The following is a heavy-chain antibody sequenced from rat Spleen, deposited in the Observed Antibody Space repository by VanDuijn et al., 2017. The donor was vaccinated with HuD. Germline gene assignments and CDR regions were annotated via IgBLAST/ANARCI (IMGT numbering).Heavy chain of an antibody. J-gene: IGHJ1*01. CDR1: GFTFSDYY. D-gene: IGHD2-2*01. V-gene: IGHV5-29*01. CDR2: ISSDGRRN. CDR3: AGAGYLRDWYFDF. Sequence: EVQLVESDGGLVQPGRSLKLSCAASGFTFSDYYMAWVRQAPTKGLEWVATISSDGRRNYYRDSVKGRFTISRDNAERALSLQMDSLRSEETATYHCAGAGYLRDWYFDFWGPGTMVTVSS.